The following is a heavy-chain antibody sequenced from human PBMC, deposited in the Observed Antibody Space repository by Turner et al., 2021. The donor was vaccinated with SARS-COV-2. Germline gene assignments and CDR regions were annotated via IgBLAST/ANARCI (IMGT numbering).Heavy chain of an antibody. D-gene: IGHD5-18*01. CDR2: INLNSGGT. V-gene: IGHV1-2*04. CDR3: AREDRGYSYGYGRFDP. CDR1: GYTFTGYY. J-gene: IGHJ5*02. Sequence: QVQLVQSGAEVKKPGASVKVSCKASGYTFTGYYMHWVRQAPGQGLEWKGWINLNSGGTNYAQKFQGWVTMTRDTSISTAYMELSRLRSDDTAVYYCAREDRGYSYGYGRFDPWGQGTLVTVSS.